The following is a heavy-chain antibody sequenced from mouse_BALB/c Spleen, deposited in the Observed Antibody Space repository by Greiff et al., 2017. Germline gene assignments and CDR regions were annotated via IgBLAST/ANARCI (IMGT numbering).Heavy chain of an antibody. CDR1: GYTFTSYY. V-gene: IGHV1S81*02. CDR2: INPSNGGT. CDR3: TRGYGYDYYYAMDY. J-gene: IGHJ4*01. D-gene: IGHD2-2*01. Sequence: QVQLKQPGAELVKPGASVKLSCKASGYTFTSYYMYWVKQRPGQGLEWIGGINPSNGGTNFNEKFKSKATLTVDKSSSTAYMQLSSLTSEDSAVYYCTRGYGYDYYYAMDYWGQGTSVTVSS.